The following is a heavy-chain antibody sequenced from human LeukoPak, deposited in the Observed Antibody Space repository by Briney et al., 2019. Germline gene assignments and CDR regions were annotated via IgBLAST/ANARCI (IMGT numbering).Heavy chain of an antibody. Sequence: ASVKVSCKASGYTFTGYYMHWVRQAPGQGLEWMGWINTNTGNPTYAQGFTGRFVFSLDTSVSTAYLHISSLKAEDTAVYYCARDLRYFDWLAGIDAFDIWGQGTMVTVSS. CDR2: INTNTGNP. CDR1: GYTFTGYY. CDR3: ARDLRYFDWLAGIDAFDI. D-gene: IGHD3-9*01. J-gene: IGHJ3*02. V-gene: IGHV7-4-1*02.